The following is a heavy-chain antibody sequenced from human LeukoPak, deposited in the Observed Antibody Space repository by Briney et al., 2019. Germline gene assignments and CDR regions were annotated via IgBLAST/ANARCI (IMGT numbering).Heavy chain of an antibody. Sequence: GGSLRPSCAASGFTFDDYAMYWVRQAPGKGLEWVSGISWNSGSIGYADSVKGRFTISRDNAKNSLYLQMNSLRAEDTALYYCAKDRTGYYYYGMDVWGQGTTVTVSS. CDR2: ISWNSGSI. J-gene: IGHJ6*02. CDR3: AKDRTGYYYYGMDV. D-gene: IGHD1-1*01. CDR1: GFTFDDYA. V-gene: IGHV3-9*01.